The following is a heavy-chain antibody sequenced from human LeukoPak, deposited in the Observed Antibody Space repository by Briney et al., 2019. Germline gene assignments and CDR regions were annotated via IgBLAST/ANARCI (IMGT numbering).Heavy chain of an antibody. CDR3: ARGFDGLRLKGQYFDY. CDR2: ISAYNGNT. D-gene: IGHD5/OR15-5a*01. CDR1: GYTFTSYG. J-gene: IGHJ4*02. V-gene: IGHV1-18*01. Sequence: ASVKVSCKASGYTFTSYGISWVRQAPGQGLEWMGWISAYNGNTNYAQKFQGRVTMTRGTSTSTVYMEVTSLRSEDTAVYYCARGFDGLRLKGQYFDYWGQGTLVTVPS.